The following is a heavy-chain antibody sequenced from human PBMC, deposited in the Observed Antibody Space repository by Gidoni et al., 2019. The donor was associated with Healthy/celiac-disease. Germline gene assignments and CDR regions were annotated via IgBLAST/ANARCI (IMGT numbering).Heavy chain of an antibody. J-gene: IGHJ4*02. CDR3: AKDPQYSSGWFVFDY. CDR2: ISGSGGST. V-gene: IGHV3-23*01. Sequence: EVQLLESGGGLVQPGGSLILSCAASGLTFSSYAMSWVRQAPGKGLGWYSAISGSGGSTYYADSVKGRFTISRDNSKNTLYLQMNSLRAEDTAVYYCAKDPQYSSGWFVFDYWGQGTLVTVSS. CDR1: GLTFSSYA. D-gene: IGHD6-19*01.